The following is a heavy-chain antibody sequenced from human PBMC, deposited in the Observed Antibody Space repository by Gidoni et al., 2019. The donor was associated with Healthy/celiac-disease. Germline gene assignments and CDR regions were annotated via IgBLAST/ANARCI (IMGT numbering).Heavy chain of an antibody. CDR1: AFTFSSYA. V-gene: IGHV3-23*01. Sequence: EVQLLESGGGLVQPGGSLRLACAASAFTFSSYAMSWVRQAPGKGLEWVSAISGSGGSTYYADSVKGRFTISRDNSKNTLYLQMNSLRAEDTAVYYCAKTYYDFWSGYYRDNYYYGMDVWGQGTTVTVSS. CDR2: ISGSGGST. J-gene: IGHJ6*02. D-gene: IGHD3-3*01. CDR3: AKTYYDFWSGYYRDNYYYGMDV.